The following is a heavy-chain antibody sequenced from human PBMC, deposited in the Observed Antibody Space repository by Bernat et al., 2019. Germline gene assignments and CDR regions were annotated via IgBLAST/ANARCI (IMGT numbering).Heavy chain of an antibody. D-gene: IGHD2-15*01. J-gene: IGHJ4*02. CDR1: GYTFTSND. CDR2: MNPTSGNT. CDR3: ARTYCSGGSCYYFEH. Sequence: QVQLMQSGAEVKKPGASVKVSCKASGYTFTSNDINWVRQATGQGLEWLGWMNPTSGNTGYAQSFEGRVTLTRDTSISTAYMELSSLKSEDTAVYYCARTYCSGGSCYYFEHWGQGTLVTVSS. V-gene: IGHV1-8*01.